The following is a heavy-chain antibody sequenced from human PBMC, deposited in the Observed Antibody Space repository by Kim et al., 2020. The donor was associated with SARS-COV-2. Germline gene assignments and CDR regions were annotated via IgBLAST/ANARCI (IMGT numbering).Heavy chain of an antibody. J-gene: IGHJ6*02. CDR1: GFTFSSYD. Sequence: GGSLRLSCAASGFTFSSYDMHWVRQATGKGLEWVSAIGTAGDTYYPGSVKGRFTLSRENAKNSLYLQMNSLRAGDTAVYYCARVGVTYSGYDYYYYYYGMDVRGQGATVTVAS. V-gene: IGHV3-13*01. D-gene: IGHD5-12*01. CDR2: IGTAGDT. CDR3: ARVGVTYSGYDYYYYYYGMDV.